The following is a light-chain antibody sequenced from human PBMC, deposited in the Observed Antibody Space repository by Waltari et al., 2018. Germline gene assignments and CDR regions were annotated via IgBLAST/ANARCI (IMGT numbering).Light chain of an antibody. Sequence: QSVLTQPPSVSGVPGQTVTISCTGSNSNIGAGYAVHWYRQLPGTAPKVPVYSNTYRPSGVPDRFSGSRSGTSASLAITGLQAEDEADYYCQSFDSSLSGLVVFGGGTKLTVL. CDR1: NSNIGAGYA. CDR3: QSFDSSLSGLVV. V-gene: IGLV1-40*01. CDR2: SNT. J-gene: IGLJ2*01.